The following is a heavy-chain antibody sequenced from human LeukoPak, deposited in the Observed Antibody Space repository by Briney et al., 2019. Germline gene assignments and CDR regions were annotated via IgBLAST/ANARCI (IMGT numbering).Heavy chain of an antibody. V-gene: IGHV3-15*01. CDR1: GFTFSNAW. J-gene: IGHJ6*03. CDR3: TTIGIAADYYYYMDV. Sequence: GGSLRLSCAASGFTFSNAWMSWVRQAPGKGLEWVGRIKSKTDGGTTDYAAPVKGRFTISRDDSKNTLYLQMNSLKTEDTAVYYCTTIGIAADYYYYMDVWGKGTTVTVSS. D-gene: IGHD6-13*01. CDR2: IKSKTDGGTT.